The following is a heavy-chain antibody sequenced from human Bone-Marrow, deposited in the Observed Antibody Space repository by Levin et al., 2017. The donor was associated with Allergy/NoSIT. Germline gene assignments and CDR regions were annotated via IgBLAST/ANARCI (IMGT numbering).Heavy chain of an antibody. Sequence: HPGGSLRLSCIASGILVTTKYMTWVRQAPGKGLEWVSVIYSGGSSIYADSVKGRFIISRDKSTNTVFLQMNNLRGEDTAVYYCAVSELVGVTAGFDIWGQGTMVTVSS. CDR2: IYSGGSS. D-gene: IGHD1-26*01. J-gene: IGHJ3*02. CDR1: GILVTTKY. CDR3: AVSELVGVTAGFDI. V-gene: IGHV3-53*01.